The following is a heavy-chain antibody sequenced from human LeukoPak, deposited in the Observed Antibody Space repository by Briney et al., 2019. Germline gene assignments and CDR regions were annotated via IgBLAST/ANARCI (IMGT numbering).Heavy chain of an antibody. V-gene: IGHV3-33*01. CDR2: IWYDGSNK. CDR3: ARQPGPWSGYYWPDY. CDR1: GFTFSSYG. D-gene: IGHD3-3*01. J-gene: IGHJ4*02. Sequence: GGSLRLSCAASGFTFSSYGMHWVRQAPRKRLASVAVIWYDGSNKYYADSVKGRFTISRDNSKNTLYLQMNSLRAEDTAVYYCARQPGPWSGYYWPDYWGQGTLVTVSS.